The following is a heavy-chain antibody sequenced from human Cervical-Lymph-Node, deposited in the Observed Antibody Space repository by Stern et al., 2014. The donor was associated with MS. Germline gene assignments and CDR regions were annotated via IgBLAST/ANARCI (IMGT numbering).Heavy chain of an antibody. V-gene: IGHV4-31*03. CDR2: IYYSGGST. D-gene: IGHD1-26*01. CDR1: GASTSSGSYY. Sequence: MQLVESGPGLVRPSQTLSLTCTVSGASTSSGSYYWSWIRPHPEKGLEWIGYIYYSGGSTYYNPSLESRVTISLGTSKNQFSLNMRSMTAADTAVYYCARLDVALASGFDVWGQGTMITVSS. CDR3: ARLDVALASGFDV. J-gene: IGHJ3*01.